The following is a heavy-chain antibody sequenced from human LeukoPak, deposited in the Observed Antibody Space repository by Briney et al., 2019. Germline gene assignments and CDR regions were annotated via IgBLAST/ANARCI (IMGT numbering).Heavy chain of an antibody. D-gene: IGHD1-26*01. CDR3: ARVGATVGTGAFDI. CDR2: IRYDGSNK. CDR1: GFTFSSYG. Sequence: GGSLRLSCAASGFTFSSYGMHWVRQAPDKGLEWVAFIRYDGSNKYYADSVKGRFTISRDNAKNSLYLQMNSLRAEDTAVYYCARVGATVGTGAFDIWGQGTMVTVSS. J-gene: IGHJ3*02. V-gene: IGHV3-30*02.